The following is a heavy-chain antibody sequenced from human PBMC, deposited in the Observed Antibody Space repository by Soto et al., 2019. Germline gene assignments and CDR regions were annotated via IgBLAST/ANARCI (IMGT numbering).Heavy chain of an antibody. CDR2: INPNSGGT. CDR3: ARGGSGSSPSRAFDI. D-gene: IGHD3-10*01. V-gene: IGHV1-2*04. CDR1: GYTFTGYY. Sequence: ASVKGSCKASGYTFTGYYMHWVRQTPGQGLEWMGWINPNSGGTNYAQKFQGWVTMTRDTSISTAYMELSRLRSDDTAVYYCARGGSGSSPSRAFDIWGQGTMVTVSS. J-gene: IGHJ3*02.